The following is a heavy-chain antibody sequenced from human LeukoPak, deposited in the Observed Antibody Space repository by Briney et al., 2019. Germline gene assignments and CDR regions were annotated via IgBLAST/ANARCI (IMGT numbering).Heavy chain of an antibody. Sequence: GGSLRLSCAVSGFTFTDTYMTWIRQAPGKGLESLSYISPSGTDISYADSVKGRFTISRDNAKNSLYLQMSSLRAEDTAVYYCTRRAGAYSHPYDYWGQGTLVTVSS. V-gene: IGHV3-11*01. CDR3: TRRAGAYSHPYDY. CDR1: GFTFTDTY. CDR2: ISPSGTDI. D-gene: IGHD4/OR15-4a*01. J-gene: IGHJ4*02.